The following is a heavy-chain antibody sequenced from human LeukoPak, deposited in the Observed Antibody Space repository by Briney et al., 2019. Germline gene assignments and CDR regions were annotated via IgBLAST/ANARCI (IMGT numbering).Heavy chain of an antibody. D-gene: IGHD2-2*01. J-gene: IGHJ4*02. V-gene: IGHV3-7*01. CDR3: ATKAGDCSTLIYYAQFDY. CDR1: GLTFSSCW. CDR2: INQDGSEK. Sequence: PGRSLRLSFAASGLTFSSCWMSWVRQAPAKGLEWVANINQDGSEKYYGDSVKGRFIISRDNAKNSVHLQMDSLRAEDTAVYYCATKAGDCSTLIYYAQFDYWGQGALVTVSS.